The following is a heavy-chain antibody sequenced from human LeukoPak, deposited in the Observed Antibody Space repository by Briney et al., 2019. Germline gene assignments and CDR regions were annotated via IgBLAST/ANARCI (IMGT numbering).Heavy chain of an antibody. D-gene: IGHD3-10*01. J-gene: IGHJ4*02. CDR1: GGSISSSSYY. CDR3: ARFTYYYGSNYYLDY. Sequence: PSETLSLTCTVSGGSISSSSYYWGWIRQPPGKGLEWIGYIYYSGSTNYNPSLKSRVTISVDTSKNQFSLKLSSVTAADTAVYYCARFTYYYGSNYYLDYWGQGTLVTVSS. V-gene: IGHV4-61*05. CDR2: IYYSGST.